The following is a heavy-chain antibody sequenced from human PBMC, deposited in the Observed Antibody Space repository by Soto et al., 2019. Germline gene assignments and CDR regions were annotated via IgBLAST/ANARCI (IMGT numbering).Heavy chain of an antibody. D-gene: IGHD2-15*01. CDR1: GFTFSSYS. CDR2: ISSSTGYI. Sequence: EVQLVESGGGLVKPGGSLRLSCAASGFTFSSYSMNWVRQAPGKGLEWVSSISSSTGYIYYADSVKGRFTISRDNAKNSLYLQMNSLRAEDTAVYYCAKMGYGGNYYYSMDVWGQGTTVTVSS. V-gene: IGHV3-21*01. CDR3: AKMGYGGNYYYSMDV. J-gene: IGHJ6*02.